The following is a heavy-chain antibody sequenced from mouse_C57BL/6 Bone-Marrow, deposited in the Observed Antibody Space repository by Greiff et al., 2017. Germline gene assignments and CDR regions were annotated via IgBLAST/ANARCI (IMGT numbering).Heavy chain of an antibody. CDR1: GYTFTSYW. D-gene: IGHD2-4*01. V-gene: IGHV1-55*01. CDR3: ARYDYDGYYAMDY. Sequence: QVQLQQPGAELVKPGASVKMSCKASGYTFTSYWITWVKPRPGQGLEWIGDISPGSGSTNYNEKFKSKATLTLDTSSSTSYMQLSRLTSEDSAVYYCARYDYDGYYAMDYWGQGTSVTVSS. CDR2: ISPGSGST. J-gene: IGHJ4*01.